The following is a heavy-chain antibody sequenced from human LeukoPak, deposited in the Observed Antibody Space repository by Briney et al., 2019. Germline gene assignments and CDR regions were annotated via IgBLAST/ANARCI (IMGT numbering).Heavy chain of an antibody. CDR3: ARCTTGRTFGSLREIKRSREIDY. Sequence: GGSLRLSCAASGFTFSSYSMNWVRQAPGKGLEWVSSISSSSNIYYADPVKGRFTISRDNAKNSLYLQMNSLRVEDTAVYYCARCTTGRTFGSLREIKRSREIDYWGQGTLVTVSS. D-gene: IGHD1-1*01. V-gene: IGHV3-21*01. CDR1: GFTFSSYS. CDR2: ISSSSNI. J-gene: IGHJ4*02.